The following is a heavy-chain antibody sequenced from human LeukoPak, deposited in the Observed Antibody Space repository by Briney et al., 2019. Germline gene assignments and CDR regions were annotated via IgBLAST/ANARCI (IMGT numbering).Heavy chain of an antibody. CDR3: ARESLGGGFDY. Sequence: GGSLTLSCAASGFTFSSYSMNWVRQAPGKGLEWVSSISSSSSYIYYADSVKGRFTISRDNAKNSLYLQMNSLRAEDRAVYYCARESLGGGFDYWGQGTLVTVSS. CDR2: ISSSSSYI. D-gene: IGHD1-26*01. V-gene: IGHV3-21*01. J-gene: IGHJ4*02. CDR1: GFTFSSYS.